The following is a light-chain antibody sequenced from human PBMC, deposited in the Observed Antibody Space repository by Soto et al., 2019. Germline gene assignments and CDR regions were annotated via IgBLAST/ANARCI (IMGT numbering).Light chain of an antibody. CDR1: GSDVGGYNY. Sequence: QSVLTQPRSVSGSPGQSVTVSCTGTGSDVGGYNYVSWYQQHPGKAPKLMIYDVTKRPSGVPYRFSGSKSGNTAYLTISGLQAADEADYYCCSYAGTYTYVFGSGTKVT. V-gene: IGLV2-11*01. CDR3: CSYAGTYTYV. J-gene: IGLJ6*01. CDR2: DVT.